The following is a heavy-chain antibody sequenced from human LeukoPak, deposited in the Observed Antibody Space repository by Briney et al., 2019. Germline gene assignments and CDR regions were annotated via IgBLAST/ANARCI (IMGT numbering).Heavy chain of an antibody. CDR3: ARGRLVPSFDP. Sequence: SETLSLTCTVSGGSISSSSYYWGWIRQPPGKGLEWIGSMYSSGSTYYNPSLKSRVTISVDTSKNQFSLKLSSVTAADTAVYYCARGRLVPSFDPWGQGTLVTVSS. CDR1: GGSISSSSYY. CDR2: MYSSGST. J-gene: IGHJ5*02. V-gene: IGHV4-39*07. D-gene: IGHD2-2*01.